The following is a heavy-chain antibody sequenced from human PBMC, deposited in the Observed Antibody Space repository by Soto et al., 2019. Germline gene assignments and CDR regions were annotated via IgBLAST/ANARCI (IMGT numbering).Heavy chain of an antibody. V-gene: IGHV3-23*01. CDR1: GFTFSSYA. J-gene: IGHJ4*02. CDR3: AKGVTYYDILTGSNDRPYDY. Sequence: HPGGSLRLSCAASGFTFSSYAMSWVRQAPGKGLEWVSAISGSGGSTYYADSVKGRFTISRDHSKNTLYLQMNSLRAEDTAVYYCAKGVTYYDILTGSNDRPYDYWGQGTLVTVSS. CDR2: ISGSGGST. D-gene: IGHD3-9*01.